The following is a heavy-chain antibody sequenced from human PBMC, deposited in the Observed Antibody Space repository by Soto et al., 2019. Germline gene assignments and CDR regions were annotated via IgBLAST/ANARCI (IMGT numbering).Heavy chain of an antibody. CDR1: GFTVSNYH. J-gene: IGHJ3*01. Sequence: GGSLRLSCAASGFTVSNYHMNWVRRAPGKGLEWVSVIYTAGSTTYADSVKGRFTISRDNAKNTLYLQMNSLRAEDTAVYYCARGDRGAFDLWGQGTMVTVSS. CDR3: ARGDRGAFDL. CDR2: IYTAGST. D-gene: IGHD2-21*02. V-gene: IGHV3-66*01.